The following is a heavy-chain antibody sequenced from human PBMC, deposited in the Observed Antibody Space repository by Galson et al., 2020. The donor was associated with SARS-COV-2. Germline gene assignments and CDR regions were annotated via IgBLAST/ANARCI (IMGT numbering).Heavy chain of an antibody. CDR2: IYTSGNT. V-gene: IGHV4-61*02. D-gene: IGHD3-3*01. CDR1: GASIRSGRYH. J-gene: IGHJ6*02. Sequence: SETLSLTCTVSGASIRSGRYHWSWIRQPAGKGLESIRRIYTSGNTNYNPSLKSRVTISLDTSKNPFSLRLRSVTAADTAVYYCARGEFFEFNYYGMDVWGQGTTVTVSS. CDR3: ARGEFFEFNYYGMDV.